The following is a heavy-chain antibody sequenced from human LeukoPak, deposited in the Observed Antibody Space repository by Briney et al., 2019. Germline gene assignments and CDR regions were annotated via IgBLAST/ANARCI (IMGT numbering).Heavy chain of an antibody. CDR2: IDNSGGDT. CDR1: GFRFSSYA. V-gene: IGHV3-23*01. Sequence: PGGSLRLSCGASGFRFSSYAMSWVRQSPGKGLEWVSAIDNSGGDTYYADSVRGRFTISKDNSKNTLYLQMNSLRAEDTAVYYCAKRVPHSSSSVYFDSWGQGTLVTVSS. D-gene: IGHD6-6*01. CDR3: AKRVPHSSSSVYFDS. J-gene: IGHJ4*02.